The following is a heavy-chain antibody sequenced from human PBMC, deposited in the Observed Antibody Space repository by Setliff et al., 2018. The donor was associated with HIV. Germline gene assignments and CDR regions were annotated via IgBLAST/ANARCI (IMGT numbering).Heavy chain of an antibody. CDR1: GYSLSSDYY. Sequence: SETLSLTCAVSGYSLSSDYYWGWIRQPPGKGLEWIASIYHSGSTYYNPSLKSRVIISVDTSKNQFSLKLNSVTAADTAIYYCARHRDGGTYPLDYWGQGTLVTVSS. J-gene: IGHJ4*02. V-gene: IGHV4-38-2*01. CDR3: ARHRDGGTYPLDY. CDR2: IYHSGST. D-gene: IGHD1-26*01.